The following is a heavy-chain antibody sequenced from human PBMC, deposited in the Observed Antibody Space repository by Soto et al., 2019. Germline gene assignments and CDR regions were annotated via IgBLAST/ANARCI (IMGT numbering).Heavy chain of an antibody. D-gene: IGHD2-2*02. J-gene: IGHJ4*02. Sequence: VGSLRLSCTASGFTFSDYAMSWVRQPPGKGLEWVSVISAGGSTYYADSEKGRFTVSRANSKNTLYLQMNSLRAEDTAVYYCANVPIWCSSTSCYTEGFDYWGQGTLVTVSS. CDR2: ISAGGST. CDR1: GFTFSDYA. CDR3: ANVPIWCSSTSCYTEGFDY. V-gene: IGHV3-23*01.